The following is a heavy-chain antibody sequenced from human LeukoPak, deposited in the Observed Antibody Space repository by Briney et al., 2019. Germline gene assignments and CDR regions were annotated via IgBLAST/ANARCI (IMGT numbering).Heavy chain of an antibody. V-gene: IGHV4-59*06. D-gene: IGHD5-18*01. CDR1: GGSLSGYY. CDR3: AAPPGDTAMVDY. J-gene: IGHJ4*02. Sequence: SETLSLACVVYGGSLSGYYWGWIRQPPGKGLEWIGYIYYSGSTYYNPSLKSRVTISVDTSKNQFSLKLSSVTAADTAVYYCAAPPGDTAMVDYWGQGTQLTVSS. CDR2: IYYSGST.